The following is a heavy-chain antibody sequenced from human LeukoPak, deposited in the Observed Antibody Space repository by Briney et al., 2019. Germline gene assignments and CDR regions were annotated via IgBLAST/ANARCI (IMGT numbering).Heavy chain of an antibody. J-gene: IGHJ4*02. CDR1: GGSISSGSYY. CDR2: IYTSGST. Sequence: SQTLSLTCTVSGGSISSGSYYWSWIRQPAGKGLEWIGRIYTSGSTNYNPSLKSRVTISVDTSKNQFSLKLSSVTAADTAVYYCARDSHYYDPFDYWGQGTLVTVSS. CDR3: ARDSHYYDPFDY. D-gene: IGHD3-22*01. V-gene: IGHV4-61*02.